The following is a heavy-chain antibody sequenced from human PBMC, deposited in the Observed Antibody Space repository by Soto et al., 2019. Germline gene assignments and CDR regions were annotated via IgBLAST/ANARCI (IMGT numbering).Heavy chain of an antibody. Sequence: QVQLQESGPGRMRPSQTLSLTCTVSGGSIISGDYYWTWIRQPPGKGLEWLGHIHYSGTTYYIPSLRSRLTMSMDSSKNQFSLRLTSVTAADTAVYYCARATAYCGRTNCYPFDYWGQGTLVAVSS. CDR3: ARATAYCGRTNCYPFDY. D-gene: IGHD2-2*01. V-gene: IGHV4-30-4*01. CDR1: GGSIISGDYY. J-gene: IGHJ4*02. CDR2: IHYSGTT.